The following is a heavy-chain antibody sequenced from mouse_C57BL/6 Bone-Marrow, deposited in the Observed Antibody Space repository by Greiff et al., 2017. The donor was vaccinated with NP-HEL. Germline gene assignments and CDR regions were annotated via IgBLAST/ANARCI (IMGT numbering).Heavy chain of an antibody. CDR1: GFNIKDDY. D-gene: IGHD2-2*01. CDR2: IDPENGDT. Sequence: EVKLMESGAELVRPGASVKLSCTASGFNIKDDYMHWVKQRPEQGLEWIGWIDPENGDTEYASKFQGKATITADTSSNTAYLQLSSLTSEDTAVYYCTTGYPDWYFDVWGTGTTVTVSS. J-gene: IGHJ1*03. CDR3: TTGYPDWYFDV. V-gene: IGHV14-4*01.